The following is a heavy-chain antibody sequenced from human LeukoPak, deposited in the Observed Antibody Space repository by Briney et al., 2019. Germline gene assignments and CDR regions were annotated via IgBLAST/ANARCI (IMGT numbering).Heavy chain of an antibody. V-gene: IGHV4-38-2*01. D-gene: IGHD3-3*01. CDR3: ARMSGSIFGVVYFDY. CDR2: IYHSGTT. CDR1: GYSINSGYY. J-gene: IGHJ4*02. Sequence: SETLSLTCAVSGYSINSGYYWGWIRQPPGKGLEWIGSIYHSGTTYYNPSLKSRVTISVDTSKNQFSLKMSSVTAADTAVYYCARMSGSIFGVVYFDYWGQGTLVTVSS.